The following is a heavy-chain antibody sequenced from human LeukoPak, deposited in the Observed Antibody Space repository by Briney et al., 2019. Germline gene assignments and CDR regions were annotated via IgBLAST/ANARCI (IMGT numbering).Heavy chain of an antibody. V-gene: IGHV3-23*01. J-gene: IGHJ4*02. CDR3: AKMRSGISYFDY. CDR1: GFTFSSYA. CDR2: ISGSGGST. Sequence: GGSLRLSCAASGFTFSSYAMSWVRQAPGQGLEWVSAISGSGGSTYYADSVKGRFTISRDNSKNTLYLQMNSLRAEDTAVYYCAKMRSGISYFDYWGQGTLVTVSS. D-gene: IGHD3-10*01.